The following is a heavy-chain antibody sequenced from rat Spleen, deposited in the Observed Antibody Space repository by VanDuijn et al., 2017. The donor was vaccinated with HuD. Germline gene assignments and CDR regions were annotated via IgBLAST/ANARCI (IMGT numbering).Heavy chain of an antibody. Sequence: EVQLVESGGHLVQPGRSLKLSCAASGFTFRNFGMTWVRQTPTGGLEWVSTISNDGRTFYYRDSLKGRFTISRDNAKSSLYLQMDSLRSEDTATYYCARGAAGDYYVLDAWGQGASVTVSS. J-gene: IGHJ4*01. V-gene: IGHV5-29*01. CDR3: ARGAAGDYYVLDA. CDR2: ISNDGRTF. CDR1: GFTFRNFG. D-gene: IGHD1-2*01.